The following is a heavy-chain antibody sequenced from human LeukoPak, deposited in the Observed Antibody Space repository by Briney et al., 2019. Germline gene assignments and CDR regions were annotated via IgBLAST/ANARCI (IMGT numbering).Heavy chain of an antibody. CDR1: GGSISGYY. V-gene: IGHV4-59*01. D-gene: IGHD4-17*01. J-gene: IGHJ1*01. CDR3: ARDGDYRRQY. CDR2: IYHSGST. Sequence: SETLSLTCTVSGGSISGYYWSWIRQPPGKGLEWMGYIYHSGSTDYNPSLKSRVILSVDTSKNKFSLKLRSVTAADTAVYYCARDGDYRRQYWGQGTLVTVSS.